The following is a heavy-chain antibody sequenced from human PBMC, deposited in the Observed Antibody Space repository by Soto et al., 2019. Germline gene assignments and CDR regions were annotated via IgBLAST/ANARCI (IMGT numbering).Heavy chain of an antibody. J-gene: IGHJ3*02. CDR3: ARELYDISRMEDVDI. Sequence: EVQLVESGGGLVKPGGSLRLSCAASGFTFSSYSMNWVRQAPGKGLEWVSSISSSSSYIYYADSVKGRFTISRDNAKNSQYLPMNSLGAEGTAVYYCARELYDISRMEDVDIWGQGTMVTVSS. V-gene: IGHV3-21*01. CDR2: ISSSSSYI. D-gene: IGHD3-9*01. CDR1: GFTFSSYS.